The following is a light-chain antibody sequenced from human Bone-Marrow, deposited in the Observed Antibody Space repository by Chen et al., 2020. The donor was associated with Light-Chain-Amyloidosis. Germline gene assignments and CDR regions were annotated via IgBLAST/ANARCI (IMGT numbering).Light chain of an antibody. V-gene: IGLV1-40*01. J-gene: IGLJ3*02. Sequence: QSVLTQPPSVSGAPGHRVTISCTGSSSNIGAGYDVYWYQELPGPAPKLLIYGNNNRPSGVPDRFSGSKSGTSASLAITGLQAEDEADYYCQSYDSSLSGSVFGGGTKLTVL. CDR1: SSNIGAGYD. CDR3: QSYDSSLSGSV. CDR2: GNN.